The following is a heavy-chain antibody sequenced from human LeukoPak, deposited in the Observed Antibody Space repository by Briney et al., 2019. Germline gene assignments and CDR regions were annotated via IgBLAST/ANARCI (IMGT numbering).Heavy chain of an antibody. CDR1: GFTFSSYS. D-gene: IGHD3-10*01. CDR2: ISTSSSYK. Sequence: PGGSLRLSCAASGFTFSSYSMNWVRQAPGKGLEWVSSISTSSSYKYYADSVKGRFTISRDNAKNSMYLQMNSLRAEDTAVYYCARNLLTYYYGSGSFSYYYYGMDVWGQGTTVTVSS. V-gene: IGHV3-21*01. J-gene: IGHJ6*02. CDR3: ARNLLTYYYGSGSFSYYYYGMDV.